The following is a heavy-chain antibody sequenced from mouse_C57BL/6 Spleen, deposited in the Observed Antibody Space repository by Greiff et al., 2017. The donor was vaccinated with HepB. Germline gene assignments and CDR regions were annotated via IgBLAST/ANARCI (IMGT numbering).Heavy chain of an antibody. Sequence: QVQLQQPGAELVMPGASVKLSCKASGYTFTSYWMHWVKQRPGQGLEWIGEIDPSDGYTNYNQKFKGKSTLTVDKSSSTAYMQLSSLTSEDPAVYYCARDYYGSSPFAYWGQGTLVTVSA. CDR2: IDPSDGYT. V-gene: IGHV1-69*01. CDR1: GYTFTSYW. D-gene: IGHD1-1*01. J-gene: IGHJ3*01. CDR3: ARDYYGSSPFAY.